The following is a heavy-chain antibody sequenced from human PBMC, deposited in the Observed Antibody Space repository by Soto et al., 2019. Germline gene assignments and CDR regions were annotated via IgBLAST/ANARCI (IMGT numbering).Heavy chain of an antibody. D-gene: IGHD6-19*01. CDR1: GASIRNFY. CDR2: IYNGERT. Sequence: QVHLQASGPGLVKPSETMSLTCTASGASIRNFYWNWVRQFPGKGLEWIGHIYNGERTNYNPSLKSRVTISVDTSKNQFSLKLSSVTVADTAVYYCAQTTGWPGFDYWGQGTLVAVSS. CDR3: AQTTGWPGFDY. J-gene: IGHJ4*02. V-gene: IGHV4-59*01.